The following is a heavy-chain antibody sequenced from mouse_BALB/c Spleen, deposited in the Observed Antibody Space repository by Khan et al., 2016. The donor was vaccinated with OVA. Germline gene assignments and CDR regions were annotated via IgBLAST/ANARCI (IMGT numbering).Heavy chain of an antibody. Sequence: QVQLQQPGAELVKPGASVKLSCKASGYTFYSYWMHWVKQRPGQGLEWIGEIDPSDSHTNYNQKFKGKATLNVEKSSSTAYMHLSSLTSEDSAVYYCARSYYDGSSTWFAYWGQGTLVTVSA. CDR1: GYTFYSYW. V-gene: IGHV1-69*02. CDR2: IDPSDSHT. D-gene: IGHD1-1*01. CDR3: ARSYYDGSSTWFAY. J-gene: IGHJ3*01.